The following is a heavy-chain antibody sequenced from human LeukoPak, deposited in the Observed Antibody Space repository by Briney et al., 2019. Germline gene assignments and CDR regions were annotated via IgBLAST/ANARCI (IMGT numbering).Heavy chain of an antibody. J-gene: IGHJ5*02. V-gene: IGHV4-34*01. Sequence: SETLSLTCAVYGGSLSADFWSWIRQPPGKGLEWIGDIHHGGSTKYNPSLESRVTISVDTSKNQLSLRLTSVTAADTAVYYCARKPDRIRFDTWGQGALVTVSS. CDR2: IHHGGST. CDR3: ARKPDRIRFDT. D-gene: IGHD1-14*01. CDR1: GGSLSADF.